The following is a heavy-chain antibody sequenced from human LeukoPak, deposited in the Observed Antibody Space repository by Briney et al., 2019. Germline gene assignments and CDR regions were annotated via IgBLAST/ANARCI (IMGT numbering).Heavy chain of an antibody. CDR3: AKGGYGSGSYFVFGY. J-gene: IGHJ4*02. D-gene: IGHD3-10*01. CDR2: ISGSGGST. Sequence: GGSLRLSCAASGFTFSSYAMSWVRKAPGKGLEWVSAISGSGGSTYYADSVKGRFTISRVNSNNTLYLQMNSLRAEDTAVYYCAKGGYGSGSYFVFGYGAQGTLVTVSS. V-gene: IGHV3-23*01. CDR1: GFTFSSYA.